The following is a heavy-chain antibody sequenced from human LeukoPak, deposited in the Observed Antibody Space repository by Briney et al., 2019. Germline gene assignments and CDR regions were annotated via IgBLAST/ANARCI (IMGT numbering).Heavy chain of an antibody. V-gene: IGHV3-23*01. J-gene: IGHJ4*02. Sequence: PGGSLRLSCAASGFSFSNYVMTWVRQAPGKGLEWVSGISSNSGTTYYADSVKGRFTISRDNSKNTLYLQMNSLRAEDTAVYYCGKRVHSASWYAAFDYWGQGTLVTVSS. D-gene: IGHD6-13*01. CDR2: ISSNSGTT. CDR1: GFSFSNYV. CDR3: GKRVHSASWYAAFDY.